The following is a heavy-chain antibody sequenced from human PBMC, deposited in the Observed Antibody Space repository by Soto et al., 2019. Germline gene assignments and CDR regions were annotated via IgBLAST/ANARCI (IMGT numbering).Heavy chain of an antibody. CDR2: IYYSGST. CDR3: AREGVASSCYYYYGMDV. Sequence: QVQLQESGPGLVKPSETLSLTCTVSGGSISSYYWSWIRQPPGKGLEWIGYIYYSGSTNYNPSLKSRVTQSVDTSKNQFSLTLSSVTAADTAVYYCAREGVASSCYYYYGMDVWGQGTTVTVSS. J-gene: IGHJ6*02. V-gene: IGHV4-59*01. D-gene: IGHD6-13*01. CDR1: GGSISSYY.